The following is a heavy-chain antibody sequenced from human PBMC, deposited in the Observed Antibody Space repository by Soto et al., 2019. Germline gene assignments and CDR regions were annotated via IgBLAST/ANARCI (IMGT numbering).Heavy chain of an antibody. V-gene: IGHV1-69*02. J-gene: IGHJ4*02. D-gene: IGHD2-8*01. CDR1: GGTFSSYT. Sequence: VKVSCKYCGGTFSSYTISLLRQDPGQWLEWMGRIIPILGIANYAQKFQGRVTITADKSTSTAYMELSSLRSEDTAVYYCARGLGYCTNGVCPPPGYWGQGTLVTVFS. CDR2: IIPILGIA. CDR3: ARGLGYCTNGVCPPPGY.